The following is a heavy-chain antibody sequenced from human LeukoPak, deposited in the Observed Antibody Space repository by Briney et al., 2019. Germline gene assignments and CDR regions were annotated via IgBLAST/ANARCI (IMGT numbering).Heavy chain of an antibody. CDR3: ARRALRYCSSTSCPAQYYGVDV. D-gene: IGHD2-2*01. CDR1: GFIFSSYW. Sequence: PGGSLRLSWAASGFIFSSYWMSWVRQAPVKGLEWVANIKEDGSEKYYVDSVKGRFTISRDNAKNSLYLQTNSLRAEDTAVYYCARRALRYCSSTSCPAQYYGVDVWGKGTTVTASS. J-gene: IGHJ6*04. CDR2: IKEDGSEK. V-gene: IGHV3-7*03.